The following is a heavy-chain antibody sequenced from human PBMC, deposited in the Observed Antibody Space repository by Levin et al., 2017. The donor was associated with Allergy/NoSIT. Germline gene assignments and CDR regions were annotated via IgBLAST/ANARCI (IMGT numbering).Heavy chain of an antibody. CDR1: GYTFTSYD. Sequence: DSVKVSCKASGYTFTSYDINWVRQATGQGLEWMGWLNPNIGHTDYAQKFQGRVTMTRNTSISTAYMELSSLRSEDSAVYYCARTRSGYHYYYGLDVWGQGTTVTVSS. V-gene: IGHV1-8*01. CDR3: ARTRSGYHYYYGLDV. D-gene: IGHD2-15*01. J-gene: IGHJ6*02. CDR2: LNPNIGHT.